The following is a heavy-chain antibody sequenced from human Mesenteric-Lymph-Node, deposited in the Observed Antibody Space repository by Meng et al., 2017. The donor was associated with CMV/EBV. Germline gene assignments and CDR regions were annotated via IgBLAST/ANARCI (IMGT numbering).Heavy chain of an antibody. CDR1: GFTFDAYA. J-gene: IGHJ4*02. V-gene: IGHV3-9*03. CDR3: AKGPFGYYDSSASLYFDS. D-gene: IGHD3-22*01. Sequence: GGSLRLSCAASGFTFDAYAMHWVRQAPGKGLEWVSGISWNSGSIGYADSVKGRFTISRDNAKNSLYLQMNSLRPEDMALYYCAKGPFGYYDSSASLYFDSWGQGTLVTVSS. CDR2: ISWNSGSI.